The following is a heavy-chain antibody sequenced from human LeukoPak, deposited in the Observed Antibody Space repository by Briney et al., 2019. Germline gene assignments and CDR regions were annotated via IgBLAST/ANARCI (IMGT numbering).Heavy chain of an antibody. CDR1: GYTFTSYY. D-gene: IGHD3-22*01. V-gene: IGHV1-46*01. CDR2: INPSGGST. Sequence: ASVKVSCKASGYTFTSYYMHWVRQAPGQGFEWMGIINPSGGSTSYAQKFQGRVTMTRDTSTSTVYMELSSLRSEDTAVYYCARTSWDYDSSGYYPKWFDPWGQGTLVTVSS. CDR3: ARTSWDYDSSGYYPKWFDP. J-gene: IGHJ5*02.